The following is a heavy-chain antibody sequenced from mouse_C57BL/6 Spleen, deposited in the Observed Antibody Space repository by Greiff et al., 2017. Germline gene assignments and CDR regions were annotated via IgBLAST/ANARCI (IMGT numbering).Heavy chain of an antibody. Sequence: VQLQQSGAELVKPGASVKMSCKASGYTFTSYWMHWVKQRPGQGLEWIGEIYPNDGNTNYNKKFKGKSTLTVDKSSSTAYMQLSSLTSEYSAVYYCADGDTDYFDDWGQGTTVTVSS. CDR3: ADGDTDYFDD. J-gene: IGHJ2*01. CDR1: GYTFTSYW. CDR2: IYPNDGNT. V-gene: IGHV1-69*01. D-gene: IGHD2-13*01.